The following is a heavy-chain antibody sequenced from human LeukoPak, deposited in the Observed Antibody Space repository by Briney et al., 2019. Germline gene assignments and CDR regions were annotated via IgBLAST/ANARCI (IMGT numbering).Heavy chain of an antibody. Sequence: GGSLRLSCAASGFAFSSYNMNWVRQAPGKGLEWISYIGSSGSPTHYADSVRGRFTISRDNAKNSLYLQMDSLRDDDTALYYCARRPYSDTSGRLSDVWGQGTTVTVSS. J-gene: IGHJ6*02. CDR1: GFAFSSYN. V-gene: IGHV3-48*02. CDR2: IGSSGSPT. CDR3: ARRPYSDTSGRLSDV. D-gene: IGHD3-22*01.